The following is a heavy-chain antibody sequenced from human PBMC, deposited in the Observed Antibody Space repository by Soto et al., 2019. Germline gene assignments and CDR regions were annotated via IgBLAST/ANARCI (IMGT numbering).Heavy chain of an antibody. Sequence: PLGSLRLSCEASGFTFSDYYVSWIRQAPGKGLEWISYISGSETSKWYADSVKGRFTISRDNGKKSLFLQMDSLRPEDTDVYYWARNNGLFYYYASAVWGPGITVTVFS. J-gene: IGHJ6*02. CDR2: ISGSETSK. CDR3: ARNNGLFYYYASAV. D-gene: IGHD3-16*01. CDR1: GFTFSDYY. V-gene: IGHV3-11*01.